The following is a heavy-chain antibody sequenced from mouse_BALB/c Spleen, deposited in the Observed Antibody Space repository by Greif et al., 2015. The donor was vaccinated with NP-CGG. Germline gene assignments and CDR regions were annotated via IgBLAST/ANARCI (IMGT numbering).Heavy chain of an antibody. J-gene: IGHJ1*01. CDR3: ARDGNYWYFDV. CDR2: SRNKANDYTT. Sequence: DVHLVESGGGLVQPGGSLRLSCATSGFTFSDFYMEWVRQPPGKRLEWIAASRNKANDYTTEYSASVKGRLIVSRDTSRSILYLQMNALRAEDTAIYYCARDGNYWYFDVWGAGTTVTVSS. V-gene: IGHV7-1*02. CDR1: GFTFSDFY.